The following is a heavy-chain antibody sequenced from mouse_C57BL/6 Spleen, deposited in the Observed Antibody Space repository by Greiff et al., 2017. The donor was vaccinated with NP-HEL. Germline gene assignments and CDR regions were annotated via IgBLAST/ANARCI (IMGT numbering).Heavy chain of an antibody. CDR1: GYTFTSYW. D-gene: IGHD1-1*01. CDR2: INPSSGYT. Sequence: LVESGAELAKPGASVKLSCKASGYTFTSYWMHWVKQRPGQGLEWIGYINPSSGYTKYNQKFKDKATLTADKSSSTAYMQLSSLTYEDSAVYYCARHYYGSSSWFAYWGQGTLVTVSA. CDR3: ARHYYGSSSWFAY. V-gene: IGHV1-7*01. J-gene: IGHJ3*01.